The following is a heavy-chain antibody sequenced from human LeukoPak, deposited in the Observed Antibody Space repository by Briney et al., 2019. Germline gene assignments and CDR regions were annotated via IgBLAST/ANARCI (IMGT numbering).Heavy chain of an antibody. D-gene: IGHD5-18*01. Sequence: PGGSLRLSCAVSGFSLSNNYMSWVRQAPGKGRGCVSVIYSGGTTYYADSVKGRFTISRGNSKNTLYLQMNSLRGEDTALYYCARLYSYAFDYWGQGTLVTVSS. CDR2: IYSGGTT. J-gene: IGHJ4*02. CDR1: GFSLSNNY. CDR3: ARLYSYAFDY. V-gene: IGHV3-53*01.